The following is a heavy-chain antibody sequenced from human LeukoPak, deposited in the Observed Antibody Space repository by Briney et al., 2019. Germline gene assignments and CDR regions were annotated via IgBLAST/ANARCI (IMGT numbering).Heavy chain of an antibody. CDR2: IGTVGDT. CDR1: GFTFSTYD. J-gene: IGHJ4*02. V-gene: IGHV3-13*01. CDR3: ARGETQYMWDYKRNIDF. D-gene: IGHD1-26*01. Sequence: GGSLRLSCAASGFTFSTYDFHWVRQVTGKGLEWVSAIGTVGDTHYPDSVKGRFTISRENAKNSVYLQMDSLRAEDTAVYYCARGETQYMWDYKRNIDFWGQGTLVTVSS.